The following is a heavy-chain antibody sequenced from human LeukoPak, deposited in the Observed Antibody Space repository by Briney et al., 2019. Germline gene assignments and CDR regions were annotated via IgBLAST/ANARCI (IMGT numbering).Heavy chain of an antibody. CDR2: IYHSGST. D-gene: IGHD1-26*01. Sequence: SETLSLTCTVSGYSISSGYYWGWIRQPPGKGLEWIGSIYHSGSTYYNPPLKSRVTISVDTSKNQFSLKLSSVTAADTAVYYCASGWEYFDYWGQGTLVTVSS. J-gene: IGHJ4*02. CDR1: GYSISSGYY. V-gene: IGHV4-38-2*02. CDR3: ASGWEYFDY.